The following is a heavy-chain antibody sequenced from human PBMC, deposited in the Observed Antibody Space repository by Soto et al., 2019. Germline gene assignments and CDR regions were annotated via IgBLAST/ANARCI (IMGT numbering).Heavy chain of an antibody. D-gene: IGHD4-17*01. J-gene: IGHJ4*02. CDR2: ISGSGGST. CDR3: AKLDGEPTYYFDY. V-gene: IGHV3-23*01. Sequence: GGSLRLSCAASGFTFSSYAMSWVRQAPGKGLEWVSAISGSGGSTYYADSVKGRFTISRDNSKNTLYLQMNSLRVEDTAVYYCAKLDGEPTYYFDYWGQGTLVTVSS. CDR1: GFTFSSYA.